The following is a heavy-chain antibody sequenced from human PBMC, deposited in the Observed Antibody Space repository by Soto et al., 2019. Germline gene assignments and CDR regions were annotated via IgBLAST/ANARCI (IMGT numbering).Heavy chain of an antibody. V-gene: IGHV1-18*01. D-gene: IGHD3-22*01. J-gene: IGHJ5*02. CDR2: ISAYNGNT. CDR3: ARLYYYDSSGYLTGNWFDP. CDR1: GGTFSSYT. Sequence: ASVKVSCKASGGTFSSYTISWVRQAPGQGLEWMGWISAYNGNTNYAQKLQGRVTMTTDTSTSTAYMELRSLRSDDTAVYYCARLYYYDSSGYLTGNWFDPWG.